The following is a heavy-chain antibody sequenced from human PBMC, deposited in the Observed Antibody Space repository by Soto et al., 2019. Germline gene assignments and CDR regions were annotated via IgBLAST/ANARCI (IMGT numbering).Heavy chain of an antibody. CDR3: ARGGLRNRFYYYYGMDV. J-gene: IGHJ6*02. CDR2: INHSGST. V-gene: IGHV4-34*01. D-gene: IGHD3-3*01. CDR1: GGSFSGYY. Sequence: SETLSLTCAVYGGSFSGYYWSWIRQPPGKGLEWIGEINHSGSTNYNPSLKSRVTISVDTSKNQFSLKLSSVTAADTAVYYCARGGLRNRFYYYYGMDVWGQGTTVTVAS.